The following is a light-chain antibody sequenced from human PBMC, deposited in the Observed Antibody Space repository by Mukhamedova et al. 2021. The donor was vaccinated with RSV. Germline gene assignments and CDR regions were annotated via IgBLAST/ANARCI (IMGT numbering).Light chain of an antibody. J-gene: IGKJ1*01. CDR2: GIS. Sequence: WYQRRVHGKAPKLLIYGISNLQSGVPSRFSASGSETDFTLTINSLQPEDFATYYCQQTHIKRTFGQGTKVEIK. V-gene: IGKV1-39*01. CDR3: QQTHIKRT.